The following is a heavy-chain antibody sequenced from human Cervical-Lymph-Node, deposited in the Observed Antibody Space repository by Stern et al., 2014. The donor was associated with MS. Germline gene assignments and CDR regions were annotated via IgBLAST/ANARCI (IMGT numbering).Heavy chain of an antibody. CDR1: GFSLTTSGMC. Sequence: QITLKESGPALVKPTQTLTLTCTFSGFSLTTSGMCVSWIRTPPGKALEWLPFIDWDDDKSYNTSLKTRLTISKDTSKNQVVLTMTNMDPVDTATYYCARFYSSSSFADAFDIWGQGTMVTVSS. D-gene: IGHD6-6*01. V-gene: IGHV2-70*01. CDR2: IDWDDDK. J-gene: IGHJ3*02. CDR3: ARFYSSSSFADAFDI.